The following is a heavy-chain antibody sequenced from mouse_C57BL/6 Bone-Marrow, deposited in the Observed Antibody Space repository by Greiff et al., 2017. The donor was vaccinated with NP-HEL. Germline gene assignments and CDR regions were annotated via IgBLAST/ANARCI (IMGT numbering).Heavy chain of an antibody. CDR1: GYTFTDHT. Sequence: QVQLQQPDAELVKPGASVKLSCKASGYTFTDHTIHWMKQRPEQGLEWIGYIYPSDGSTKYNEKFKGKATLTADKSSSTASMQLNSLSSEDSAVYFCARDCSSWFAYWGQGTLVTVSA. CDR2: IYPSDGST. V-gene: IGHV1-78*01. CDR3: ARDCSSWFAY. D-gene: IGHD1-1*01. J-gene: IGHJ3*01.